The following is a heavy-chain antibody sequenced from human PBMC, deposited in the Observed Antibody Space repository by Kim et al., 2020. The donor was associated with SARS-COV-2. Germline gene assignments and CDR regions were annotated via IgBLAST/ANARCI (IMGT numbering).Heavy chain of an antibody. V-gene: IGHV3-23*01. Sequence: GGSLRLSCAASGFTFSSYAMSWVRQAPGKGLEWVSAISGSGGSTYYADSVKGRFTISRDNSKNTLYLQMNSLRAEDTAVHYCAIEDYGDYVSLDYWGQGTLVTVSS. J-gene: IGHJ4*02. CDR3: AIEDYGDYVSLDY. CDR2: ISGSGGST. CDR1: GFTFSSYA. D-gene: IGHD4-17*01.